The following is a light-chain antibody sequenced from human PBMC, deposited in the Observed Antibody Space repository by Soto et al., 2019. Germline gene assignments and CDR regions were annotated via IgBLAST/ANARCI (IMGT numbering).Light chain of an antibody. CDR3: QQYGSSPPYT. CDR1: QSVSSSY. V-gene: IGKV3D-20*01. Sequence: EIVLTQSPATLSLSPGERATLSCGASQSVSSSYLAWYQPKPGRAPRLLIYDASSRATGIPDRFSGSGSGTDFTLTISRLEPEDFAVYYCQQYGSSPPYTFGQGTKLEIK. CDR2: DAS. J-gene: IGKJ2*01.